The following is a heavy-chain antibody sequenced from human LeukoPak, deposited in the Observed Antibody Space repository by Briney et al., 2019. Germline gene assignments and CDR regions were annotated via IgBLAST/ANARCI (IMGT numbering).Heavy chain of an antibody. Sequence: SETLSLTCAVYGGSFSGYYWSWIRQPPGKGLEWIGEINHSGSTNYNPSLKSRVTISVDTSKNQFSLKLSSVTAADTAVYYCARGVAIVVVPAAPFYFDYWGQGTLVTVSS. CDR3: ARGVAIVVVPAAPFYFDY. J-gene: IGHJ4*02. V-gene: IGHV4-34*01. CDR2: INHSGST. CDR1: GGSFSGYY. D-gene: IGHD2-2*03.